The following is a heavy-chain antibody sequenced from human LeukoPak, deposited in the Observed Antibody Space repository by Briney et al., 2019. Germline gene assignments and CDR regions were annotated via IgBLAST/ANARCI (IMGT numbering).Heavy chain of an antibody. D-gene: IGHD3-10*01. CDR2: TSSDLNVK. J-gene: IGHJ4*02. V-gene: IGHV3-30-3*01. Sequence: GGSLGLTCAASGFTFRNYVIHWVRQAPGKGLEWVAVTSSDLNVKLYADSVKGRFTISRDNSRSTLYLQMNSLRPEDTAIYYCAREGYYGSGSPPSLYFDYWGQGTLVTVSS. CDR3: AREGYYGSGSPPSLYFDY. CDR1: GFTFRNYV.